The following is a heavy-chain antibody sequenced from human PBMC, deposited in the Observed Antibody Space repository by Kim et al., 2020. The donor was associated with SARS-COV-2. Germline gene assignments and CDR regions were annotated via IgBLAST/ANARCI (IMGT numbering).Heavy chain of an antibody. D-gene: IGHD6-19*01. CDR1: GFTFNTYV. J-gene: IGHJ6*02. Sequence: GGSLRLSCAASGFTFNTYVMSWVRQTPGKGLEWVSSIGPRGVNTFYADSVKGRFTISRDNSKSILYLQMNSLGVEDTAAYYCAKRMAVAPASTPQGGGLDVWGQGTTVTVSS. CDR2: IGPRGVNT. CDR3: AKRMAVAPASTPQGGGLDV. V-gene: IGHV3-23*01.